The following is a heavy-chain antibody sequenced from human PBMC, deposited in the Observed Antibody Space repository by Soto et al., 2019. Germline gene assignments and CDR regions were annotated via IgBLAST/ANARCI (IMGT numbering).Heavy chain of an antibody. V-gene: IGHV3-23*01. CDR3: AKEPGPHYTMTTGQGDY. D-gene: IGHD4-17*01. CDR2: ISGSGGST. J-gene: IGHJ4*02. Sequence: RGSLRLSCAASGFTFSSYAMSWVRQAPGKGLEWVSAISGSGGSTYYADSVKGRFTISGDNSKNTLYLQMNSLRAEDTAVYDCAKEPGPHYTMTTGQGDYWGQGTLVTVSS. CDR1: GFTFSSYA.